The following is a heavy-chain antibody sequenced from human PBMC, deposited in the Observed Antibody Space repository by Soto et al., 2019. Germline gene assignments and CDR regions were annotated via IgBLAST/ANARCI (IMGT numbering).Heavy chain of an antibody. CDR3: ARLEGLWGSPWDYYGVVV. V-gene: IGHV1-46*01. D-gene: IGHD3-16*01. CDR2: VNPTDGNT. CDR1: GYTFTNYN. J-gene: IGHJ6*02. Sequence: GASVKVSCKASGYTFTNYNIHWVRQAPGQGLEWMGIVNPTDGNTNYAQKFQGRVTMTRDTSTSTVYMELSRLRSDDAAMYYCARLEGLWGSPWDYYGVVVWGQGTTVTVSS.